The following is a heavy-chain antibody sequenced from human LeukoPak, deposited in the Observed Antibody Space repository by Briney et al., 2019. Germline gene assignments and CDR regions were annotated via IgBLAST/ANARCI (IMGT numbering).Heavy chain of an antibody. CDR1: GFAFSSQA. Sequence: GGSLRLSCAASGFAFSSQAMGWVRQAPGKGLEWVSVISDRGSITYYADSVKGRFTISRDNSKNTLFLQMNSLRAEDTAVYYCAKDARRTSGWYFFDYWGQGTLVTVSS. J-gene: IGHJ4*02. V-gene: IGHV3-23*01. CDR2: ISDRGSIT. CDR3: AKDARRTSGWYFFDY. D-gene: IGHD6-19*01.